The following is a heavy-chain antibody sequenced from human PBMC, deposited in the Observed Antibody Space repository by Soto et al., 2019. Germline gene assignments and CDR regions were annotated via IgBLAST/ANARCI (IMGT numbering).Heavy chain of an antibody. CDR3: ARDIPDLWSGAYYYYYGMDV. D-gene: IGHD3-3*01. V-gene: IGHV3-21*01. Sequence: GGSLRLSCAASGFTFSSYSMNWVRQAPGKGLEWVSSISSSSSYIYYADSVKGRFTISRDNAKNSLYLQMNSLRAEDTAVYYCARDIPDLWSGAYYYYYGMDVWGQGTTVTVSS. CDR1: GFTFSSYS. CDR2: ISSSSSYI. J-gene: IGHJ6*02.